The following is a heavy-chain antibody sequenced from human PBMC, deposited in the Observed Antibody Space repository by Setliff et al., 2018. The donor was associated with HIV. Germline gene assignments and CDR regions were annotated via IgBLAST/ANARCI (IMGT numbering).Heavy chain of an antibody. J-gene: IGHJ6*02. V-gene: IGHV3-30*04. D-gene: IGHD3-10*01. CDR2: ISYDGSNK. CDR3: ARSVIGYYYYGMDV. Sequence: GGSLRLSCAASGFTFSSYAMHWVRQAPGKGLEWVAFISYDGSNKYYADSVNGRFTISRDNSKNTLYLQMNSLRAEDTAVYYCARSVIGYYYYGMDVWGQGTLVTVSS. CDR1: GFTFSSYA.